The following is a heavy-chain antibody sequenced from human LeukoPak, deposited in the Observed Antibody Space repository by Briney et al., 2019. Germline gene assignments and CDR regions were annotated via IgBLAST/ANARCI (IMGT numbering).Heavy chain of an antibody. CDR2: IKSKTDGGTT. CDR3: ESGSIAVAGTYYYYGMDV. V-gene: IGHV3-15*01. CDR1: GFTFSNAW. D-gene: IGHD6-19*01. Sequence: GGSLRLSCAASGFTFSNAWMSWVRQAPGKGLEWVGRIKSKTDGGTTDYAAPVKGRFTISRDDSKNTLYLQMNSLKTEDTAVYYCESGSIAVAGTYYYYGMDVWGQGTTVTVSS. J-gene: IGHJ6*02.